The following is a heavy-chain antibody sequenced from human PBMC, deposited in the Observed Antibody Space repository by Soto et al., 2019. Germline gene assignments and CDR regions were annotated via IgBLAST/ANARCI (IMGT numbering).Heavy chain of an antibody. CDR3: AHTYATSLRYFDL. CDR1: GFSLSTSGVA. CDR2: IYWNDDK. V-gene: IGHV2-5*01. Sequence: QITLKESGPTLVKPTQTLTLTCTFSGFSLSTSGVAVGWIRQPPGKALAWLALIYWNDDKLYSPSLESRLTITTDTAKNEVVFTLTNLEPVDTATYYCAHTYATSLRYFDLWGRGTLVTVSS. D-gene: IGHD2-15*01. J-gene: IGHJ2*01.